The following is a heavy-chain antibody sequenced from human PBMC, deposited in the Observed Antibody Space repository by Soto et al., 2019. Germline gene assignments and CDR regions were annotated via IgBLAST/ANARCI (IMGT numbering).Heavy chain of an antibody. Sequence: PGGSLRLSCGASGFTFSGYAMSWVRQDTGKGLEWVSAISGSGGSTYYADSVKGRFTISRDNSKNTLYLQMNSLRAEDTAVYYCAKDISPLYDFWSGYYHQYDYWGQGTLVTVSS. CDR2: ISGSGGST. V-gene: IGHV3-23*01. D-gene: IGHD3-3*01. J-gene: IGHJ4*02. CDR3: AKDISPLYDFWSGYYHQYDY. CDR1: GFTFSGYA.